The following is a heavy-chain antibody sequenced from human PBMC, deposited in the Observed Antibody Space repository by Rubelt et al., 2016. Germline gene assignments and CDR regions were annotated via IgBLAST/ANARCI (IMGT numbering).Heavy chain of an antibody. D-gene: IGHD6-13*01. CDR1: GFTFSSYG. J-gene: IGHJ3*02. CDR2: IWYDGSNK. Sequence: QVQLVESGGGVVQPGRSLRLSCAASGFTFSSYGMHWVRQAPGKGLEWVAVIWYDGSNKYYADSVKGRFTISRDNSKNTLYLQMNSLRAEDTVVYYCARDFQWGYSSPGDAFDIWGQGTMVTVSS. CDR3: ARDFQWGYSSPGDAFDI. V-gene: IGHV3-33*01.